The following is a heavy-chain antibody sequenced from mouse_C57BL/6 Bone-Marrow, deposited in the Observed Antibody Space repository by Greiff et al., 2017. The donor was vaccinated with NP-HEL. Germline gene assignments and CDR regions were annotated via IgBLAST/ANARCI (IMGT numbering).Heavy chain of an antibody. Sequence: EVKLMESGGGLVEPGGALKISCAASGFTFSDYGMAWVRQAPRKGPEWVAFIRNLAYSIYYADTVTGRFTISRENAKNTLYLEMSSLRSEDTAMYYCARHRGLRWYFDVWGTGTTVTVSS. CDR1: GFTFSDYG. CDR3: ARHRGLRWYFDV. V-gene: IGHV5-15*01. D-gene: IGHD2-4*01. J-gene: IGHJ1*03. CDR2: IRNLAYSI.